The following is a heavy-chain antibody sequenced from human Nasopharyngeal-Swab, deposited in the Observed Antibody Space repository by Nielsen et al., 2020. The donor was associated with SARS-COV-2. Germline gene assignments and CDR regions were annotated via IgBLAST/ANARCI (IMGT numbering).Heavy chain of an antibody. D-gene: IGHD3-10*01. CDR3: ASPLWFGELLPASYYYYGMGV. Sequence: RQAPGKGLEWIGYIYYSGSTYYNPSLKSRVTISVDTSKNQFSLKLSSVTAADTAVYYCASPLWFGELLPASYYYYGMGVWGQGTTVTVSS. J-gene: IGHJ6*02. CDR2: IYYSGST. V-gene: IGHV4-31*02.